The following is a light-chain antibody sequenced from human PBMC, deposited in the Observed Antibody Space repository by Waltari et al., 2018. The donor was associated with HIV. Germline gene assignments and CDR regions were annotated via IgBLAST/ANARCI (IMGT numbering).Light chain of an antibody. Sequence: NFMLTQPHSVSDSPGKTVTISCPRNSASIASNSVPWYQRRPGSSPTTVIFDHSQRPSGVSDRFSASIDTSSNSASLTIVGLKTEDEGDFFCHSYDSDNQIFGGGTKLTVL. CDR3: HSYDSDNQI. V-gene: IGLV6-57*01. CDR2: DHS. CDR1: SASIASNS. J-gene: IGLJ2*01.